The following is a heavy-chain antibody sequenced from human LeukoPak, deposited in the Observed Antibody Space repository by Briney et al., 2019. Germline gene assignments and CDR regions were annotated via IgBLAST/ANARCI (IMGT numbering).Heavy chain of an antibody. J-gene: IGHJ4*02. CDR1: GGSISSSSYY. V-gene: IGHV4-39*07. CDR3: ARVSSDSSGYYSLDY. CDR2: IYYSGST. D-gene: IGHD3-22*01. Sequence: PSETLSLTCTVAGGSISSSSYYWGWIRQPPGKGLECIGSIYYSGSTYYNPSLKSRVTISVDTSKNQFSLKLSSVTAADTAVYYCARVSSDSSGYYSLDYWGQGTLVTVSS.